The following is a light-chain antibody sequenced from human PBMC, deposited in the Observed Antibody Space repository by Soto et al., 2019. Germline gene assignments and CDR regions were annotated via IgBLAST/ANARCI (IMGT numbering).Light chain of an antibody. CDR2: GAS. V-gene: IGKV3-15*01. CDR3: QQYNDGWT. Sequence: VMTQSPATLSVSPGASATLSCRASQSVSNNLTWYQQKPGQPPRLLIYGASTRATGVPGRFSGSGSGTVFTLTISSLQSEDFAVYYCQQYNDGWTFGQGTKVDIK. CDR1: QSVSNN. J-gene: IGKJ1*01.